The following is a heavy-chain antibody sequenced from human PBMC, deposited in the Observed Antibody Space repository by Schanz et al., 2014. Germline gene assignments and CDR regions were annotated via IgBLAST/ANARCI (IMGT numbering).Heavy chain of an antibody. V-gene: IGHV1-8*01. CDR3: ARGQRRTMGRPFGP. Sequence: QVQLVQSGAELRKPGTSVKVSCKTSGYTFSNDDINWVRQAIGQGPEWMGWMQPDSGKTHYAEKSQGSIAMTRDVSIRTAYMELSSRASEDAAVYYCARGQRRTMGRPFGPWGQGTLVTVSS. CDR2: MQPDSGKT. CDR1: GYTFSNDD. J-gene: IGHJ5*02. D-gene: IGHD1-1*01.